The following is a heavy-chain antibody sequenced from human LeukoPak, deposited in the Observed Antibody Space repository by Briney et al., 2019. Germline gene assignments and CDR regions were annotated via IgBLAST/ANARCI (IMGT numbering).Heavy chain of an antibody. J-gene: IGHJ6*02. CDR2: ISCSGGST. D-gene: IGHD6-19*01. Sequence: GGSPRLSCAASGFTFSSYAMSWVRQAPGKGLEWVSAISCSGGSTYYADSVKGRFTISRDNSKNTLYLQMNSLRAEDTAVYYCAKDRSVYSSGWYSFYYYYYGMDVWGQGTTVTVSS. V-gene: IGHV3-23*01. CDR3: AKDRSVYSSGWYSFYYYYYGMDV. CDR1: GFTFSSYA.